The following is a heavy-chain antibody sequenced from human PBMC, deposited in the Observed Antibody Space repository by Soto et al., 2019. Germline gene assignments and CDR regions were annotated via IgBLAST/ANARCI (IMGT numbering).Heavy chain of an antibody. CDR2: IIPIFGTA. D-gene: IGHD3-10*01. CDR1: GGTFISYA. J-gene: IGHJ6*02. CDR3: ARPHTMVRGALSHYYYGMDV. V-gene: IGHV1-69*13. Sequence: SVQVCFRASGGTFISYAISWVRQAPGQGLEWMGGIIPIFGTANYAQKFQGRVTITADESTSTAYMELSSLRSEDTAVYYCARPHTMVRGALSHYYYGMDVWGQGTTVTVSS.